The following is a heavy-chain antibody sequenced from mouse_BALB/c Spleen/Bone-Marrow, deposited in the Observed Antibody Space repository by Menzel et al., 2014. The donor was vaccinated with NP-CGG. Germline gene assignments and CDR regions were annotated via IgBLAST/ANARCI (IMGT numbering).Heavy chain of an antibody. J-gene: IGHJ3*01. Sequence: VKLVESGPGLVASSQSLSITCTVSEFSLTSYGVHWVRRPPGKGLEWLGVIWAGGSTNYNSALMSRLSISKDNSKSXVFLKMNSLQTDDTAMYYCARGGSSRAWFAYWGQGTLVTVSA. CDR3: ARGGSSRAWFAY. CDR2: IWAGGST. CDR1: EFSLTSYG. V-gene: IGHV2-9*02. D-gene: IGHD1-1*01.